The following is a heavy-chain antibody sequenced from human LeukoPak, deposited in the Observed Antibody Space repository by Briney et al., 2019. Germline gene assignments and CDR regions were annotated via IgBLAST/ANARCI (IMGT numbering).Heavy chain of an antibody. CDR3: ARDESGYGYDAFDI. D-gene: IGHD5-12*01. V-gene: IGHV4-30-4*08. Sequence: LTCTVSGGSISSGDYYWSWIRQPQGKGLEWIEYIYYSGSTYYNPSLKSRVTISVNTAKNQFSLKLSSVTAADTAVYYCARDESGYGYDAFDIWGQGTMVTVSS. J-gene: IGHJ3*02. CDR2: IYYSGST. CDR1: GGSISSGDYY.